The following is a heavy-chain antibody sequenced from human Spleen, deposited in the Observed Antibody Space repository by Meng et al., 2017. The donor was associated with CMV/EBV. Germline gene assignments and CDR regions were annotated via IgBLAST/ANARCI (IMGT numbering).Heavy chain of an antibody. CDR1: GFVFTNYG. CDR3: AREGVYGRFTWFDP. Sequence: ASVKVSCKASGFVFTNYGISWVRQAPGQGLEWMGWISTQYGNTKYAQRFQGRVTMTTDTSTNTAYMELRSLRSDDTAVYYCAREGVYGRFTWFDPWGQGTLVTVSS. J-gene: IGHJ5*02. CDR2: ISTQYGNT. D-gene: IGHD2-8*01. V-gene: IGHV1-18*01.